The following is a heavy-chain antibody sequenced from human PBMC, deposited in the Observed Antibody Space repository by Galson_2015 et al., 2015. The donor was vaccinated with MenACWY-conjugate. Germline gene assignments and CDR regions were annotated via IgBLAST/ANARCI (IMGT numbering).Heavy chain of an antibody. D-gene: IGHD3-22*01. J-gene: IGHJ4*02. Sequence: SVKVSCKASGYTFTSYDISWVRQAPGQGLEWMGWISAYNGNTTYAQKLQGRVTMTTDTSTSTAYMELRSLRSDDTAVYYCARAYYYDSSGQDCFGYWGQGTLVTVSS. CDR2: ISAYNGNT. CDR3: ARAYYYDSSGQDCFGY. V-gene: IGHV1-18*04. CDR1: GYTFTSYD.